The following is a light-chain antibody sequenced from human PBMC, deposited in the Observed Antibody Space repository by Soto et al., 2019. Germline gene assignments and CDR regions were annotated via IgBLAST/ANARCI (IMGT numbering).Light chain of an antibody. CDR1: SSNIGAGYD. J-gene: IGLJ2*01. V-gene: IGLV1-40*01. Sequence: QSVLTQPPSVSGAPGQRVTSSCTGSSSNIGAGYDVHWYQQLPGTAPKLLIYGNSNRPSGVPDRFSGSKSGTSASLAITGLQAEDEADYYCQSYDSSLSGVVFGGGTKLPVL. CDR3: QSYDSSLSGVV. CDR2: GNS.